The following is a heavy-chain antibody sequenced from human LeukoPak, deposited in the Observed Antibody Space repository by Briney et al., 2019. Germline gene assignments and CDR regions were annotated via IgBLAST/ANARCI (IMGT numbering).Heavy chain of an antibody. CDR1: GFTFSSYA. CDR2: ISQSGGRST. D-gene: IGHD2-2*01. V-gene: IGHV3-23*01. Sequence: PGGSLRLSCAASGFTFSSYAMTWVRQAPGEGLEWVSFISQSGGRSTDYADSVKGRFTISRDNSKTTLYLQMNSLRAEDTAVYHCARDLGCSTTSCRYNWFDPWGQGTLVTVSS. J-gene: IGHJ5*02. CDR3: ARDLGCSTTSCRYNWFDP.